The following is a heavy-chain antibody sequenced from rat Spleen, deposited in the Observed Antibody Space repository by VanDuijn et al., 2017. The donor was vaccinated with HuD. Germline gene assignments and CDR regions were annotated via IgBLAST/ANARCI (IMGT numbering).Heavy chain of an antibody. V-gene: IGHV2-6*01. CDR3: ARLDVAY. Sequence: QVQLKESGPGLVQPSQTLSLTCTVSGFSLTSYTVSWVRQPPGKGLEWIAAISSGGSTYYNSALKSRLSISRDTSKSQVFLKMNSLQTEDTAMYFCARLDVAYWGQGTLVTVSS. CDR1: GFSLTSYT. CDR2: ISSGGST. J-gene: IGHJ3*01.